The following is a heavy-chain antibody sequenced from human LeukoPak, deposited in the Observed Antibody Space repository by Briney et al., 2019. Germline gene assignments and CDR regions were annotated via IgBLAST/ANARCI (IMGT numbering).Heavy chain of an antibody. D-gene: IGHD2-2*01. Sequence: GESLKISCKGSGYSFTSYWIGWVRQMPGKGLEWMGIIYPGDSDTRYSPSFQGQVTISADKSISTAYLQWSSLKASDTAMYYCASQYCSSTSCHYGIFDSWGQGTLVTVSS. CDR3: ASQYCSSTSCHYGIFDS. V-gene: IGHV5-51*01. J-gene: IGHJ4*02. CDR1: GYSFTSYW. CDR2: IYPGDSDT.